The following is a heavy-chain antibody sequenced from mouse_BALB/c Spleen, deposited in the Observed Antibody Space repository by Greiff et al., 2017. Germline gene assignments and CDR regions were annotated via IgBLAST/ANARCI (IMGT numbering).Heavy chain of an antibody. CDR2: IWAGGST. CDR1: GFSLTSYG. Sequence: VKLVESGPGLVAPSQSLSITCTVSGFSLTSYGVHWVRQPPGKGLEWLGVIWAGGSTNYNSALMSRLSISKDNSKSQVFLKMNSLQTDDTAMYYCARDIGPNYYGSSFAYWGQGTLVTVSA. J-gene: IGHJ3*01. D-gene: IGHD1-1*01. V-gene: IGHV2-9*02. CDR3: ARDIGPNYYGSSFAY.